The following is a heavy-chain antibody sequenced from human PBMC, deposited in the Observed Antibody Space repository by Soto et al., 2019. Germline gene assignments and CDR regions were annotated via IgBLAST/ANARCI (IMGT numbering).Heavy chain of an antibody. J-gene: IGHJ4*02. CDR3: STAGAGRSDSYYGSGALDY. CDR2: ISSSSTAI. V-gene: IGHV3-48*01. Sequence: EVQLVESGGDLVQPGGSLRLSCAASGFTFSTYGMTWVRQAPGKGLEWISYISSSSTAIYYAGSVRGRFTISRDNAKNSFHLQMNSRRAEDTAVYYCSTAGAGRSDSYYGSGALDYWGQGTLVTVSS. D-gene: IGHD3-10*01. CDR1: GFTFSTYG.